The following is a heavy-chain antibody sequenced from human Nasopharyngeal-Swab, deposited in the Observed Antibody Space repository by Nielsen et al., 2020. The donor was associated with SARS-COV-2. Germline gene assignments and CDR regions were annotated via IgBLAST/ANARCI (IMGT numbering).Heavy chain of an antibody. J-gene: IGHJ4*02. CDR3: ARDPGSSWPHYFDF. CDR2: INPNSGGT. Sequence: WVRQAPGQGLEWMGWINPNSGGTNYAQKFQGRVTMTRDTSITTVYMDLSRLRSDDTAVYYCARDPGSSWPHYFDFWGQGTLVTV. D-gene: IGHD6-13*01. V-gene: IGHV1-2*02.